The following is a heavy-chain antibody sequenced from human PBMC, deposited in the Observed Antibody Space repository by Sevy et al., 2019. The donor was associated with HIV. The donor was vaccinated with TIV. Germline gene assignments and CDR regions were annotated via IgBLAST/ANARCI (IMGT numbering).Heavy chain of an antibody. CDR1: GISISSHW. J-gene: IGHJ6*02. V-gene: IGHV3-7*01. CDR2: INQDGSEI. CDR3: ARAMGV. Sequence: GGSLRLSCVGSGISISSHWMNWVRQSPGKGLEWVANINQDGSEIYYVGSVKGRFTISRENAKNSGYLQMHSLRVEDSGVYYWARAMGVWGQGTTVTVSS.